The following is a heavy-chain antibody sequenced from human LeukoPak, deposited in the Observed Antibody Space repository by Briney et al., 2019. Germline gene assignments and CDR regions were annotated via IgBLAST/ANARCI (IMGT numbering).Heavy chain of an antibody. D-gene: IGHD4-17*01. Sequence: SETLSLTCTVSGGSISSSSYYWGWIRQPPGKGLEWIGSIYYSGSTYYNPSLKSRVTISVDTSKNQFSLKLSSVTAADTAVYYCARVGAVTTGIGWGQGTLVTVSS. CDR2: IYYSGST. CDR1: GGSISSSSYY. J-gene: IGHJ4*02. CDR3: ARVGAVTTGIG. V-gene: IGHV4-39*07.